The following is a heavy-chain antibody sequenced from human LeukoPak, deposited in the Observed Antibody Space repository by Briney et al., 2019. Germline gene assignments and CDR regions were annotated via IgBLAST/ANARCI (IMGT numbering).Heavy chain of an antibody. V-gene: IGHV4-38-2*02. CDR2: IYHSGST. CDR1: IYSISSGYY. D-gene: IGHD1-26*01. CDR3: ARGAGALDY. Sequence: SETLSLTCTVSIYSISSGYYWDWIRPPPGKGLEWIGSIYHSGSTYYNPSLKSRVTISVDTSKNQFSLKLSSVTAADTAVYYCARGAGALDYWGQGTLVTVSS. J-gene: IGHJ4*02.